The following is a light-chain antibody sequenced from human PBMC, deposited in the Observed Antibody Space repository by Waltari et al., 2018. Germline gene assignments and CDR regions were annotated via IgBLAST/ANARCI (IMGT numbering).Light chain of an antibody. V-gene: IGLV1-47*01. CDR2: RSN. CDR1: SSNIGSNY. J-gene: IGLJ3*02. Sequence: QSVLTQPPSASGTPGQRVTISCSGSSSNIGSNYVYWYQQLPGTAPKLLIYRSNQRPSGVPARFSGSKSGTSASLAISGRRSEDEADYYCAAWDDNLSGGVFGGGTKLTVL. CDR3: AAWDDNLSGGV.